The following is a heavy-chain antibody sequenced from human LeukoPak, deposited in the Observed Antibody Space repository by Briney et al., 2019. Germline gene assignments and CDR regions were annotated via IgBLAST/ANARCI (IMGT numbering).Heavy chain of an antibody. J-gene: IGHJ4*02. Sequence: PSETLSLTYTVSGGSISSYYWSWIRQPPGKGLEWIGYIYYSGSTNYNPSLKSRVTISVDTSKNQFSLKLSSVTAADTAVYYCARGVGGSSYWGQGTLVTVSS. CDR1: GGSISSYY. D-gene: IGHD1-26*01. CDR2: IYYSGST. V-gene: IGHV4-59*01. CDR3: ARGVGGSSY.